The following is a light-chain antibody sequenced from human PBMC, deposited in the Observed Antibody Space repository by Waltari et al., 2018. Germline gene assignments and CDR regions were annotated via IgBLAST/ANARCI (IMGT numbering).Light chain of an antibody. V-gene: IGKV3-20*01. CDR1: QCVSSSY. J-gene: IGKJ2*01. Sequence: EIVLTQSPGTLSLSPGERATLSCRASQCVSSSYLAWYQQKPGQAPRLLIYAASRRATGIPDRFSGSGSGTDFTLTISRLEPEDFAVYYCQQYGSSQVTFGQGTKLEIK. CDR2: AAS. CDR3: QQYGSSQVT.